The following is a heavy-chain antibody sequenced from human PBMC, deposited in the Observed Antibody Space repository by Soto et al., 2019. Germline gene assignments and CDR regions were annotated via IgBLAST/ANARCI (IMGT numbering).Heavy chain of an antibody. V-gene: IGHV4-34*01. CDR2: INHSGST. J-gene: IGHJ5*02. CDR3: ARGGTYYYGSGSYYNRWFDP. CDR1: GGSFSGYY. Sequence: SETLSLTCAVYGGSFSGYYWSWIRQPPGKGLEWIGEINHSGSTNYNPSLKSRVTISVDTSKNQFSLKLSSVTAADTAVYYCARGGTYYYGSGSYYNRWFDPWGQGTLVTVSS. D-gene: IGHD3-10*01.